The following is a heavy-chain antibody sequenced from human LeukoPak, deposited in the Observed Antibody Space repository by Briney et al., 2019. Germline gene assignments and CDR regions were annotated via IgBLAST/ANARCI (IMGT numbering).Heavy chain of an antibody. CDR3: ARDLWFGEFTGFDY. D-gene: IGHD3-10*01. Sequence: GGSLRLSCAASGFTFSSYSMNWVRQAPGKGLEWVSSISSSSSYIYYADSVKGRFTISRDNAKNSLYLQMNSLRAEDTAVYYCARDLWFGEFTGFDYWGQGTLVTVSS. J-gene: IGHJ4*02. CDR1: GFTFSSYS. CDR2: ISSSSSYI. V-gene: IGHV3-21*01.